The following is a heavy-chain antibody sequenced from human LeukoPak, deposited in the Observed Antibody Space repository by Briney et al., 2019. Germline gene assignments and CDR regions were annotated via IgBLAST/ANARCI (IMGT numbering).Heavy chain of an antibody. CDR2: IYYSGST. CDR1: GGSISSSSDY. D-gene: IGHD1-26*01. CDR3: ARDSYSGESVFDP. V-gene: IGHV4-39*07. J-gene: IGHJ5*02. Sequence: SETLSLTCTVSGGSISSSSDYWGRIRQSPGKGLEWIGSIYYSGSTYYNPSLKSRVTISVDMSKNQVSLKLSSVTAADTAVYYCARDSYSGESVFDPWGQGTLVTVSS.